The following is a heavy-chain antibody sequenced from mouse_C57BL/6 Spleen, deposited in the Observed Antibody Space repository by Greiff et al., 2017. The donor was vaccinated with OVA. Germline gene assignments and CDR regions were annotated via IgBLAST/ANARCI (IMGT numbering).Heavy chain of an antibody. Sequence: VQLQQSVAELVRPGASVKLSCTASGFNIKNTYMHWVKQRPEQGLEWIGRIDPANGNTKYAPKFQGKATITADTSSNTSYLQLSSLTSEDTAIYYCAFYSNYVGAWFAYWGQGTLVTVSA. J-gene: IGHJ3*01. D-gene: IGHD2-5*01. CDR3: AFYSNYVGAWFAY. V-gene: IGHV14-3*01. CDR1: GFNIKNTY. CDR2: IDPANGNT.